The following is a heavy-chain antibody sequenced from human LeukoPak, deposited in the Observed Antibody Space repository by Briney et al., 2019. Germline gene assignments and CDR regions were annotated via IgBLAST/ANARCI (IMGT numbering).Heavy chain of an antibody. Sequence: GGSLRLSCAASGFTFSSYSMNWVRQAPGKGLEWVSSISSSSSYIYYADSVKGRFTISRDNAKNSLYLQMNSLRAEDTAVYYCARDYGFGEFSLNWFGPWGQGTLVTVSS. V-gene: IGHV3-21*01. J-gene: IGHJ5*02. D-gene: IGHD3-10*01. CDR2: ISSSSSYI. CDR3: ARDYGFGEFSLNWFGP. CDR1: GFTFSSYS.